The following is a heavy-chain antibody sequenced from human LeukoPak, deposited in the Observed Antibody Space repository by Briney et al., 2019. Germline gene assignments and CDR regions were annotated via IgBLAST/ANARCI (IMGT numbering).Heavy chain of an antibody. CDR1: GFTFSSYG. CDR2: ISSDGNNE. CDR3: AKGHYSVSSISHGGFDY. V-gene: IGHV3-30*18. D-gene: IGHD1-26*01. Sequence: PGGSLRLSCAASGFTFSSYGMHWVRQAPGEGLEWVAVISSDGNNEYYADSAKGRFSISRDNSKNTLYLQMNSLRAEDTAVYYCAKGHYSVSSISHGGFDYWGQGTLVIVSS. J-gene: IGHJ4*02.